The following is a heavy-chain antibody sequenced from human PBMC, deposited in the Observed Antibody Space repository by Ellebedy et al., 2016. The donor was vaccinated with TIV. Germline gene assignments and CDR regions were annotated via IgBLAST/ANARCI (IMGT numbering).Heavy chain of an antibody. V-gene: IGHV4-39*07. D-gene: IGHD3-3*01. CDR2: INHSGST. CDR3: ARGRRFFYYYGMDV. CDR1: GGSISSGGYY. J-gene: IGHJ6*02. Sequence: MPSETLSLTCTVSGGSISSGGYYWSWIRQSPGKGLEWIGEINHSGSTNYNPSLKSRVTISVDTSKNQFSLKLSSVTAADTAVYYCARGRRFFYYYGMDVWGQGTTVTVSS.